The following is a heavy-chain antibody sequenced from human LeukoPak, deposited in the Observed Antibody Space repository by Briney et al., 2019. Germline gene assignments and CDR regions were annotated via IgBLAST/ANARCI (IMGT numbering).Heavy chain of an antibody. Sequence: GGSLRLSCAASGFTFSSYGMHWVRQAPGKGLEWVAVIWYDGSNKYYADSVKGRFTISRDNSKNTLCLQMNSLRAEDTAVYYCARDRGYYDSRAYFDYWGQGTLVTVSS. V-gene: IGHV3-33*01. CDR2: IWYDGSNK. CDR1: GFTFSSYG. J-gene: IGHJ4*02. CDR3: ARDRGYYDSRAYFDY. D-gene: IGHD3-22*01.